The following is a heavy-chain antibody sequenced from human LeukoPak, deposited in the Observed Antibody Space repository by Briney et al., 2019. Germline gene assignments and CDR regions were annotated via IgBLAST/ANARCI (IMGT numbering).Heavy chain of an antibody. Sequence: GGSLRLSCAVCGIRFDYNALSWVRQAPGKGLEWLAGISGSGSGTDYADSVRGRFTISRDNSGNTLFLQMNSLRAEDTAVYYCAKGLLWTGSVDSNSYIDAWGKGTTVTVSS. J-gene: IGHJ6*03. CDR1: GIRFDYNA. CDR3: AKGLLWTGSVDSNSYIDA. CDR2: ISGSGSGT. D-gene: IGHD3/OR15-3a*01. V-gene: IGHV3-23*01.